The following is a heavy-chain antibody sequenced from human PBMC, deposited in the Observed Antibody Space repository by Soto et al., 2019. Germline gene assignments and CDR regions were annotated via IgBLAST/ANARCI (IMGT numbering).Heavy chain of an antibody. J-gene: IGHJ5*02. D-gene: IGHD2-15*01. CDR2: FYYSGST. V-gene: IGHV4-39*01. Sequence: SETLSLTCRVSGGSISSTGYYWGWIRQPPGKGLEWIGSFYYSGSTYYNPSLKSRVTISVDTSKNQFSLKLSSVTAADTAVYYCARPVLGYCSGGSCYDELRDNWFDPWGQGTLVTVSS. CDR1: GGSISSTGYY. CDR3: ARPVLGYCSGGSCYDELRDNWFDP.